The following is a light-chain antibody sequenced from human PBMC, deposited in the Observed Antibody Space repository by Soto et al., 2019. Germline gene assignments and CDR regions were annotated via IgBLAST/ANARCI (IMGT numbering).Light chain of an antibody. V-gene: IGLV2-14*01. J-gene: IGLJ2*01. CDR3: SSYTGSYTPVV. Sequence: QSALTQPASVSGSPGQSITISCTGTSSDVGGYNYVSWYQQHPGKAPNLIIFDVSNRPSGVSNRFSGSKSGNSASLTISGLQAEDEADYYCSSYTGSYTPVVFGGGTKLTVL. CDR2: DVS. CDR1: SSDVGGYNY.